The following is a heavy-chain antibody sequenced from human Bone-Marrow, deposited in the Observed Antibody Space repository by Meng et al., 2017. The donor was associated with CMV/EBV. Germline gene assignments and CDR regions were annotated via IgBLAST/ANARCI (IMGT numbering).Heavy chain of an antibody. CDR3: ARDAYCGVDCSYYGMDV. J-gene: IGHJ6*02. D-gene: IGHD2-21*01. Sequence: ASVKVSCKASGYTFTSYGISWVRQAPGQGLEWMGWISAYNGNTNYAQKLQGRVTMTTDTSTSTAYMELRSLRSDDTAVYYCARDAYCGVDCSYYGMDVWGQGTTVTVSS. V-gene: IGHV1-18*01. CDR1: GYTFTSYG. CDR2: ISAYNGNT.